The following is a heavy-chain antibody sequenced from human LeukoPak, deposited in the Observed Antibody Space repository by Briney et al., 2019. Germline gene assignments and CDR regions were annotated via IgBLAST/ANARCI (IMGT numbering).Heavy chain of an antibody. Sequence: SSETLSLTCAVYGGSFSGYYWSWIRQPPGKGLEWIGEINHSGSTNYNPSLKSRVTISVDTSKNQFSLKLSSVTAADTAVYYCARALGDSRLYSSGLFDIWGQGTMVTVSS. D-gene: IGHD6-19*01. CDR2: INHSGST. V-gene: IGHV4-34*01. CDR1: GGSFSGYY. CDR3: ARALGDSRLYSSGLFDI. J-gene: IGHJ3*02.